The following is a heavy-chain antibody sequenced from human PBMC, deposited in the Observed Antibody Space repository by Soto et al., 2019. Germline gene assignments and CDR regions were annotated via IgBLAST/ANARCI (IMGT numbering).Heavy chain of an antibody. CDR2: IYYSGTT. V-gene: IGHV4-39*01. CDR1: GGSISSSSYY. D-gene: IGHD3-9*01. Sequence: SSETLSLTCTVSGGSISSSSYYWVWIRQPPGKGLEWIGSIYYSGTTYYNPSLKSRVTISVDTSKNQFSLKLSSVTAADTAVYYCARHRGYYDILTGYYTELNFDYWGQGTLVTVSS. CDR3: ARHRGYYDILTGYYTELNFDY. J-gene: IGHJ4*02.